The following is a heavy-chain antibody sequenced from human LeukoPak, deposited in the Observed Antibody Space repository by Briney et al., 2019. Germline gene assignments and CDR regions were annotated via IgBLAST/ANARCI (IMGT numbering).Heavy chain of an antibody. CDR2: ISGDGGRT. CDR3: AKGYSSGWYLMGY. J-gene: IGHJ4*02. V-gene: IGHV3-43*02. CDR1: GFTFDDYA. D-gene: IGHD6-19*01. Sequence: PGGSLRLSCAASGFTFDDYAMHWVRQAPGKGLEWVSLISGDGGRTYYADSVKGRFTISRDNSKNPLYLQMNSLRTEDTALYYCAKGYSSGWYLMGYWGQGTLVTVSS.